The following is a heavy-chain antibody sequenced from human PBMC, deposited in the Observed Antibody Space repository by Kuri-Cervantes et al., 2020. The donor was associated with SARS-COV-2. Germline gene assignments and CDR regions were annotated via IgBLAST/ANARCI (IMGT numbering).Heavy chain of an antibody. CDR3: ARVKGHSSSWFDS. CDR1: GFTFSSYG. J-gene: IGHJ5*01. CDR2: IRYYGSNK. D-gene: IGHD6-13*01. Sequence: GGSLRLSCAASGFTFSSYGMHWVRQAPGKGLEWVAFIRYYGSNKYYADSVKGRLTISRDTSKNILYLQMKSLRVEGTAIYYCARVKGHSSSWFDSWGQGTRVTVSS. V-gene: IGHV3-30*02.